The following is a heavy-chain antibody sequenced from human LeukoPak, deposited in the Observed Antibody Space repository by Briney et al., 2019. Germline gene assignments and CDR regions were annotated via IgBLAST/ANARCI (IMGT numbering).Heavy chain of an antibody. Sequence: SGGSLRLSCAASGFTVSSNYMSWVRQAPGKGLEWVSVIYSGGSTYYADSVKGRFTISRDNSKNTLYLQMNSLRAEDTAVYYCANVFWSGYRDYWGQGTLVTVS. CDR2: IYSGGST. CDR3: ANVFWSGYRDY. J-gene: IGHJ4*02. D-gene: IGHD3-3*01. CDR1: GFTVSSNY. V-gene: IGHV3-53*01.